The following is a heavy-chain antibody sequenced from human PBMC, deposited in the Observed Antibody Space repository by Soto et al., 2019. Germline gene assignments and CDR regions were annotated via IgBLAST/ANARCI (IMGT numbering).Heavy chain of an antibody. Sequence: QVQLVESGGGVVQPGRSLRLSCEASGFTFSSYGMHWVFQAPGKGLEWAAVISYDGSNKYYADYVKGRFTISRDNSKNTLYLQMNSLGAEDTAGYYCAKDSMKGEVIPAATLDYWGQGTLVTVSS. J-gene: IGHJ4*02. CDR3: AKDSMKGEVIPAATLDY. CDR2: ISYDGSNK. D-gene: IGHD2-2*01. CDR1: GFTFSSYG. V-gene: IGHV3-30*18.